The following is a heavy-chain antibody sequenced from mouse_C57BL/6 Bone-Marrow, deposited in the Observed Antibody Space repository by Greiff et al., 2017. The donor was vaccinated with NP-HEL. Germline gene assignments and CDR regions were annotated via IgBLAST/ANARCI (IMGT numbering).Heavy chain of an antibody. CDR2: IYPRDGST. CDR1: GYTFTDHT. J-gene: IGHJ2*01. V-gene: IGHV1-78*01. D-gene: IGHD3-2*02. CDR3: ARGEAAQASFDY. Sequence: VKLMESDAELVKPGASVKISCKVSGYTFTDHTIHWMKQRPEQGLEWIGYIYPRDGSTKYNEKFKGKATLTADKSSSTAYMQLNSLTSEDSAVYFCARGEAAQASFDYWGQGTTLTVSS.